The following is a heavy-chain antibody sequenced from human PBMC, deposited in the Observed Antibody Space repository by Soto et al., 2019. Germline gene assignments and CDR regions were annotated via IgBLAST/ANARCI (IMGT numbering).Heavy chain of an antibody. V-gene: IGHV3-23*01. Sequence: PGGSLRLSCATSGFTFSSYAMSWVRQAPGKGLEWVSTISGSGRSTYYADYVKGRFTISRDNSKNTVYLQMNSLRAEDTAIYYCTKDIVSSAGYSVTIWAFDYWGQGTLVTVSS. J-gene: IGHJ4*02. D-gene: IGHD5-12*01. CDR1: GFTFSSYA. CDR3: TKDIVSSAGYSVTIWAFDY. CDR2: ISGSGRST.